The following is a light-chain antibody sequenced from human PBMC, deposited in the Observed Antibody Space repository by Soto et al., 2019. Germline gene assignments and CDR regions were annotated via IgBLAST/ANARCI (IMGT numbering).Light chain of an antibody. Sequence: DIQMTQSPSSLSASIGDRVTITCRASQSISSYLNWYQQKPGKAPKLLIYAASSLQSGVPSRFSGSGSGTDFTLTISSLQPEDFATDYCQQSYSTPCTFGQGTKLEIK. J-gene: IGKJ2*02. CDR3: QQSYSTPCT. V-gene: IGKV1-39*01. CDR2: AAS. CDR1: QSISSY.